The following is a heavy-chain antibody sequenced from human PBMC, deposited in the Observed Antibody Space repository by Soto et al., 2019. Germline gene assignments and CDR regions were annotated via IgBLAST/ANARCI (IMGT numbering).Heavy chain of an antibody. Sequence: QVQLVQSGAEVKKPGASVKVSCKASGYTFTGYYMHWVRQAPGQGLEWMGWINPNSGGTNYAQKFQVVVTLVRDTSISTAYMELSRLRSEDTAVYYGARAYYDSSGYYDYWGQGTLVTVSS. J-gene: IGHJ4*02. CDR3: ARAYYDSSGYYDY. V-gene: IGHV1-2*02. CDR2: INPNSGGT. D-gene: IGHD3-22*01. CDR1: GYTFTGYY.